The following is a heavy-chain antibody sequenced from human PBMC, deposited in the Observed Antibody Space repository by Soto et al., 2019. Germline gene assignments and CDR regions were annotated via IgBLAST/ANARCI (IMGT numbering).Heavy chain of an antibody. D-gene: IGHD3-22*01. CDR3: ARDRSYYDSSGSYYHPY. V-gene: IGHV3-23*01. CDR1: GFTFSSYA. J-gene: IGHJ4*02. Sequence: GGSLRLSCAASGFTFSSYAMNWVRQAPGKGLEWVSAISGSAATTHFADSVKGRFTISRDNSKNTLYLQMNSLRAEDTAVYYCARDRSYYDSSGSYYHPYWGRGTLVTVSS. CDR2: ISGSAATT.